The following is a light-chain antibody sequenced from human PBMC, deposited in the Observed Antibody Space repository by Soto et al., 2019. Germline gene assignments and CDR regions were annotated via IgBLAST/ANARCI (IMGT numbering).Light chain of an antibody. V-gene: IGKV3-15*01. CDR3: QQYNKWPRT. J-gene: IGKJ4*01. CDR1: QSVSSN. Sequence: EIVMTQSPATLSVSPGERATLSCRASQSVSSNLAWYQQKPGQAPRLLIYGASTRATGIPARFSGSGSGTEFTLTISSLQYEDFAVYYCQQYNKWPRTFGGGTKVDIK. CDR2: GAS.